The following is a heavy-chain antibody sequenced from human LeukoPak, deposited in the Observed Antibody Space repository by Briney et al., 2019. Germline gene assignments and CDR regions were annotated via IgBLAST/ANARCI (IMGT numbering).Heavy chain of an antibody. V-gene: IGHV3-23*01. CDR1: GFSLCSYA. Sequence: GGAPRLSPAASGFSLCSYALSRGRPAPEKGRGWGSAFFGGGGSTYYADSVKGRFTISRENSKNTLYLQMNSLRAEDTSVYYCAKYVRGSSSWYGDMYYFDYWGQGTLVTVSS. CDR2: FFGGGGST. D-gene: IGHD6-13*01. CDR3: AKYVRGSSSWYGDMYYFDY. J-gene: IGHJ4*02.